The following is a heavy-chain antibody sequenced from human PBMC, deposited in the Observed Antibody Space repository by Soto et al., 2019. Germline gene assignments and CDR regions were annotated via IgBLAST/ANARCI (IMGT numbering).Heavy chain of an antibody. J-gene: IGHJ4*02. CDR1: GFTFSSYA. CDR2: ISGSGGST. D-gene: IGHD3-9*01. Sequence: GGSLRLSCAASGFTFSSYAMSWVRQAPGKGLEWVSAISGSGGSTYYADTVKGRFTISRDNSKNTLYLQMNNLRAEDTSVYYCAKGHRYYDILTGYDYWGQGTLVTVSS. CDR3: AKGHRYYDILTGYDY. V-gene: IGHV3-23*01.